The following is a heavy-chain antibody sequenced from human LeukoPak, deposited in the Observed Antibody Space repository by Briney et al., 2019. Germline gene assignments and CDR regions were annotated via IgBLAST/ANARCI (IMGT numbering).Heavy chain of an antibody. CDR1: GFTFSSYS. Sequence: GGSLRLSCAASGFTFSSYSMHWVRQAPGKGLEWVAVISYDGSNKYYADSVKGRFTISRDNSKNTLYLQMNSLRAEDTAVYYCARDLNIVVVVAAPGAFDIWGQGTMVTVSS. CDR2: ISYDGSNK. J-gene: IGHJ3*02. D-gene: IGHD2-15*01. CDR3: ARDLNIVVVVAAPGAFDI. V-gene: IGHV3-30*03.